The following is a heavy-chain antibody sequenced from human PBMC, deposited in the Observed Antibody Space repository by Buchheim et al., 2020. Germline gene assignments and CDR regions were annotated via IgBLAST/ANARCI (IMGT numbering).Heavy chain of an antibody. Sequence: VQLVESGGGLVKPGGSLRLSCDASGFTFSSYSMNWVRQAPGKGLEWVSSISSTNTYIYYADSVKGRINIHRDNAKNSLYLQMNSIRADDTTVYYYAIDPYDSSSPIPDWGQGTL. V-gene: IGHV3-21*01. D-gene: IGHD3-22*01. CDR1: GFTFSSYS. CDR2: ISSTNTYI. CDR3: AIDPYDSSSPIPD. J-gene: IGHJ4*02.